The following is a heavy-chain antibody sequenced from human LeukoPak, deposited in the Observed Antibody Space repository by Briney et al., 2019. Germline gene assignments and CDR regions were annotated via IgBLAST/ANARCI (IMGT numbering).Heavy chain of an antibody. D-gene: IGHD3-10*01. CDR1: GFTFSSYS. CDR3: AKAYYYGSGSYYSAAFDI. Sequence: GGSLKLSCAASGFTFSSYSMNWVRQAPGKGLEWVSSISSSSSYIYYADSVKGRFTISRDNAKNSLYLQMNSLRAEDTAVYYCAKAYYYGSGSYYSAAFDIWGQGTMVTVSS. CDR2: ISSSSSYI. J-gene: IGHJ3*02. V-gene: IGHV3-21*04.